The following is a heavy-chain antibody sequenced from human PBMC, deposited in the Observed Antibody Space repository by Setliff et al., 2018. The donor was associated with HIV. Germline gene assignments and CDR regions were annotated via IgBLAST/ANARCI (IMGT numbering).Heavy chain of an antibody. CDR3: ARQFTVQWLVSTYGMDV. CDR2: MYYTYNT. Sequence: SETLSLTCSVSGGSTIGYHWNWIRQPAGKGLEWIGRMYYTYNTDYNPSLKSRVVMSIDTSKNQFSLRLDSVTAADTAVYYCARQFTVQWLVSTYGMDVWGQGTTVTVSS. J-gene: IGHJ6*02. D-gene: IGHD6-19*01. V-gene: IGHV4-4*07. CDR1: GGSTIGYH.